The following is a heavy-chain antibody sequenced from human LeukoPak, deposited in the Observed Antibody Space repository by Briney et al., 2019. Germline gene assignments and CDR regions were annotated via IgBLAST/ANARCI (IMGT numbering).Heavy chain of an antibody. CDR1: GFTFSSSA. D-gene: IGHD2-15*01. J-gene: IGHJ4*02. CDR2: ISNNGGYT. Sequence: GGSLRLSCAASGFTFSSSAMGWVRKAPGKGLEWVSAISNNGGYTYYADSVQGRFTISRDNSKSTLCLQMNSLRAEDTAVYYCAKQLGYCSDGSCYFPYWGQGTLVTVSS. CDR3: AKQLGYCSDGSCYFPY. V-gene: IGHV3-23*01.